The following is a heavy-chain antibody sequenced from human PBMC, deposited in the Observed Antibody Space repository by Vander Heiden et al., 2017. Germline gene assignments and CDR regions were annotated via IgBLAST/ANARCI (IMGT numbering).Heavy chain of an antibody. CDR2: ISGSGGST. CDR1: RFTSGSDA. CDR3: AKVDGDYVYYYYGMDV. Sequence: EVQLLESGGGLGQPGGSLRLSCAASRFTSGSDAMSWVRQAPGKGLEWVSAISGSGGSTYYADSVKGRFTISRDNSKNTLYLQMNSLRAEDTAVYYCAKVDGDYVYYYYGMDVWGQGTTVTVSS. D-gene: IGHD4-17*01. J-gene: IGHJ6*02. V-gene: IGHV3-23*01.